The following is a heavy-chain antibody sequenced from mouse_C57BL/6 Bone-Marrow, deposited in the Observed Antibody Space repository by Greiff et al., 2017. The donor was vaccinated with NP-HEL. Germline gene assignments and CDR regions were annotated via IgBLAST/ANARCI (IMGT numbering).Heavy chain of an antibody. J-gene: IGHJ4*01. CDR3: ARHDAAPPYAMDY. Sequence: EVQRVESGGDLVKPGGSLKLSCAASGFTFSSYGMSWVRQTPDKRLEWVATISSGGSYTYYPDSVKGRFTISRDNAKNTLYLQMSSLKSEDTAMYYCARHDAAPPYAMDYWGQGTSVTVSS. V-gene: IGHV5-6*01. CDR1: GFTFSSYG. CDR2: ISSGGSYT.